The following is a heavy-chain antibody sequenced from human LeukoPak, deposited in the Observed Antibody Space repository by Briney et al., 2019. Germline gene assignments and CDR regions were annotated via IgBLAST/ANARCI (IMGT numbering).Heavy chain of an antibody. V-gene: IGHV3-23*01. CDR1: GFTFSSYA. J-gene: IGHJ4*02. CDR2: ISGSGGST. CDR3: ASRMVRGVTNDY. Sequence: PGGSLRLSCAASGFTFSSYAMSWVRQAPGKGLEWVSAISGSGGSTYYADSVKGRFTISRDNSKNTLYLQMNSLRAEDTAVYYCASRMVRGVTNDYWGQGTLVTVSS. D-gene: IGHD3-10*01.